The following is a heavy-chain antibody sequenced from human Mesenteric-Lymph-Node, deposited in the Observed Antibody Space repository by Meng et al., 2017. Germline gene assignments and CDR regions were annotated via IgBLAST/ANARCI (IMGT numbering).Heavy chain of an antibody. J-gene: IGHJ4*02. Sequence: QVQLVQSGAEVKKPGASVKVSCKASGYTFINYALHWVRQAPGQRXEWMGWINSGNDYTRYSQKFQGRVTITRDTSASTAYMELSSLRSEDTAVYYCARGYGDYTGQGTLVTVSS. CDR3: ARGYGDY. D-gene: IGHD4-17*01. CDR1: GYTFINYA. CDR2: INSGNDYT. V-gene: IGHV1-3*01.